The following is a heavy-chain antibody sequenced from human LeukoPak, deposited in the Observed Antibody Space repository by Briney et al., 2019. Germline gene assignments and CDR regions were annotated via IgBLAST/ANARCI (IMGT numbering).Heavy chain of an antibody. Sequence: SVKVSCKASGGTFSSYAISWVRQAPGQGLEWMGRIIPILGIANYAQKFQGRVTITADKSTSTAYMELSSLRSEDTAVYYCARVREYSSSSGIYYYYYYMDVWGKGTTVTVSS. CDR1: GGTFSSYA. V-gene: IGHV1-69*04. CDR2: IIPILGIA. CDR3: ARVREYSSSSGIYYYYYYMDV. D-gene: IGHD6-6*01. J-gene: IGHJ6*03.